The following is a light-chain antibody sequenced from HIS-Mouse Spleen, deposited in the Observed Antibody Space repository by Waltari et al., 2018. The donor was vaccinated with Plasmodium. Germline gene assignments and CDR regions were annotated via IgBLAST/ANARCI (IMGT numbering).Light chain of an antibody. CDR2: EFS. Sequence: QSALTQPASVSGSPGQSITMPCTGTSSDGGGSNYVHWYQQHPGKAPKLRIYEFSNRPSGVSNRFSGSKSGNTASLTISGLQAEDEADYYCSSYTSSSTLVFGGGTKLTVL. J-gene: IGLJ2*01. CDR1: SSDGGGSNY. CDR3: SSYTSSSTLV. V-gene: IGLV2-14*03.